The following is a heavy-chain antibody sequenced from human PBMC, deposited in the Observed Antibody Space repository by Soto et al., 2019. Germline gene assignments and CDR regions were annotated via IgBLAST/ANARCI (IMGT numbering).Heavy chain of an antibody. Sequence: QVQLVQSGAEVKKPGASVKVSCKASDFNSLSYGFSWVRQAPGQGLEWMGCISGPNGNTNYALKFQGRVTMTTDTSTNTGYMELRSLRSDDTAVDFCARDRYDTTNGYHLGAEYWGQGTLVTVSS. CDR2: ISGPNGNT. CDR1: DFNSLSYG. J-gene: IGHJ4*02. CDR3: ARDRYDTTNGYHLGAEY. D-gene: IGHD2-8*01. V-gene: IGHV1-18*01.